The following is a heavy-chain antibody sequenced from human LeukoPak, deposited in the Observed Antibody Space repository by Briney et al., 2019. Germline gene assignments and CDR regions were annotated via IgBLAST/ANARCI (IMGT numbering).Heavy chain of an antibody. V-gene: IGHV4-59*01. J-gene: IGHJ3*01. CDR1: GGSISSYY. CDR2: IYHSGST. Sequence: SETLSLTCTVSGGSISSYYWSWIRQPPGKGLEWIGYIYHSGSTNYNPSLKSRVTISVDTSKNQLSLKLDSVTAADTAVYYCARATTVTTMNVWGQGTMVTVS. CDR3: ARATTVTTMNV. D-gene: IGHD4-17*01.